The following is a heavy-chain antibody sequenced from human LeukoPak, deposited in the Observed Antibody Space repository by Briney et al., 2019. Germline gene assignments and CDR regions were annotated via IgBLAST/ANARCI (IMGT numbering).Heavy chain of an antibody. Sequence: SETLSLTCTVSGGTISSYYWSWVRQPPGKGLEWLGYIYYSGSTNYNPSLKSRVTISIDTSKNQFSLKLSSVTAADTAVYYCARRGRNYYGSGDYFDCWGQGTLVTVSS. CDR3: ARRGRNYYGSGDYFDC. CDR1: GGTISSYY. CDR2: IYYSGST. J-gene: IGHJ4*02. V-gene: IGHV4-59*08. D-gene: IGHD3-10*01.